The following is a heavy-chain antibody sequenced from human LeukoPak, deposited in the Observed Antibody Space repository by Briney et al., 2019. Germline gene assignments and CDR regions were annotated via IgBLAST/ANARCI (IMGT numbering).Heavy chain of an antibody. CDR2: INTSGST. V-gene: IGHV4-4*07. Sequence: SETLSLTCTVSGGSISSYYWSWIRQSAGEGLEWIGRINTSGSTNYNPSLKSRVTMSLDTSKNQLSLKLRPVTAADTAVYYCARAEKQLALDAFDIWGQGTMVTVSS. CDR3: ARAEKQLALDAFDI. J-gene: IGHJ3*02. D-gene: IGHD1-1*01. CDR1: GGSISSYY.